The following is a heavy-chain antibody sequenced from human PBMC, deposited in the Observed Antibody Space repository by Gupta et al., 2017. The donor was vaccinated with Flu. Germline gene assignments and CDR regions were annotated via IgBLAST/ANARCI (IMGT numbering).Heavy chain of an antibody. D-gene: IGHD2-2*01. CDR1: GGSIRRHF. CDR3: ARHHCSSASCQIIYNGMDV. Sequence: QVQVQESGPGLVKPSETLSLSCNVSGGSIRRHFWGWVRQPPGRGLEWSGYIFYGGNTKYNPSLMSRVTIAIDEFTNQLSLRLNSVTATDTAVDYCARHHCSSASCQIIYNGMDVWGQGTPVTVSS. CDR2: IFYGGNT. J-gene: IGHJ6*02. V-gene: IGHV4-59*08.